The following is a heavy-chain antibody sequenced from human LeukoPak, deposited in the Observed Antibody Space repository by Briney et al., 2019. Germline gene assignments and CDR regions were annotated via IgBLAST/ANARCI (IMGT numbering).Heavy chain of an antibody. CDR1: GGSISSSSYF. CDR3: ARYRRATTVTTRGEFDY. J-gene: IGHJ4*02. V-gene: IGHV4-39*01. CDR2: IYYGGTT. D-gene: IGHD4-17*01. Sequence: PSETLSLTCTVPGGSISSSSYFWGWIRQPPGKGLEWIGSIYYGGTTYYSPSLKSRVTISVDTSKNQFSLKLSSVTAADTAVYYCARYRRATTVTTRGEFDYWGQGTLVTVSS.